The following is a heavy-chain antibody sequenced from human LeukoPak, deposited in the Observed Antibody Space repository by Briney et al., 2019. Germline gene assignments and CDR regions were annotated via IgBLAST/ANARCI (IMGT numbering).Heavy chain of an antibody. CDR2: IYSGGST. D-gene: IGHD5-24*01. J-gene: IGHJ4*02. CDR1: GFTVSSNY. CDR3: ARDGDCYNPPYFDY. Sequence: GGSLRLSCAASGFTVSSNYMSWVRQAPGKGLEWVSVIYSGGSTYYADSVKGRFTISRDNSKNTLYLQMNSLRAEDTAVYYCARDGDCYNPPYFDYWGQGTLVTVSS. V-gene: IGHV3-66*02.